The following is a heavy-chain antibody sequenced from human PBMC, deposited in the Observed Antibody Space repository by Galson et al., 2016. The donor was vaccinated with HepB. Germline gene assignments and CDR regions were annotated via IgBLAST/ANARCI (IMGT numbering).Heavy chain of an antibody. CDR1: GFSISNYS. CDR3: ANISLVGYNSGWGGSFDI. D-gene: IGHD6-19*01. Sequence: SLRLSCAASGFSISNYSMNWVRQAPGKGLEWVSAIRGSGTGTSYTDSVKGRFTISRDNSKNTLYLQMNSLRAEDAAVYYCANISLVGYNSGWGGSFDIWGRGTSVSLFS. J-gene: IGHJ3*02. V-gene: IGHV3-23*01. CDR2: IRGSGTGT.